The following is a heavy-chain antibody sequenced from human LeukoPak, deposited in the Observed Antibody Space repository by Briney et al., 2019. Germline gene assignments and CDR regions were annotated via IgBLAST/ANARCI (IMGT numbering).Heavy chain of an antibody. CDR1: GFTFSNYA. CDR3: AKPYSGSYRPDAFDV. D-gene: IGHD1-26*01. J-gene: IGHJ3*01. V-gene: IGHV3-23*01. CDR2: MSGSGDIT. Sequence: PGGSLRLSCAASGFTFSNYAMSWVRQAPGKGLEWVSAMSGSGDITHYADSVKGRFTISRDNSKSTLYLQMNSLRDEDTAVYYCAKPYSGSYRPDAFDVWGQGTKVTVSS.